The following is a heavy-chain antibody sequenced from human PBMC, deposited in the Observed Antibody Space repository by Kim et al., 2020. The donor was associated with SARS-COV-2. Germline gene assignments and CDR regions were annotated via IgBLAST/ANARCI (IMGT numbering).Heavy chain of an antibody. CDR1: GFIFSSYA. CDR3: AREPITGYGLDV. CDR2: IWYDGSNK. D-gene: IGHD3-3*01. V-gene: IGHV3-33*01. J-gene: IGHJ6*02. Sequence: GGSLRLSCAASGFIFSSYALLFVLPSPGEGLEWLATIWYDGSNKYYKDSMKGRVTISRDNSKNTLYLQMNSLRAGDTAVYYCAREPITGYGLDVWGQGTTVTVFS.